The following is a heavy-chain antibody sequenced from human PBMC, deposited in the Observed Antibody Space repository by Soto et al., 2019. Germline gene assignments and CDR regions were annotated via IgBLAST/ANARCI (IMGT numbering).Heavy chain of an antibody. CDR1: GFTFSSYG. Sequence: QVQLVESGGGVVQPGRSLRLSCAASGFTFSSYGMHWVRQAPGKGLEWVAVIWFDGSNKFYADSVKGRFTISRDNSKNTVSLQMTSRRDEDPAPYYCATTAPNWGQGPLVTVSS. V-gene: IGHV3-33*01. D-gene: IGHD5-18*01. CDR2: IWFDGSNK. CDR3: ATTAPN. J-gene: IGHJ4*02.